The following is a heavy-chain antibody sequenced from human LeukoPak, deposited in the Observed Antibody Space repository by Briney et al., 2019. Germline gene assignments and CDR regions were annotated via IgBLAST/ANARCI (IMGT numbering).Heavy chain of an antibody. CDR1: GFTFSSYA. CDR3: AREGYSSSWYEAYYYYYGMDV. CDR2: ISYDGSNK. J-gene: IGHJ6*02. V-gene: IGHV3-30-3*01. Sequence: GGSLRLSCAASGFTFSSYAMHWVRQAPGKGLEWVAVISYDGSNKYYADSVKGRFTISRDNSKNTLYLQMNSLRAEDTAVYYCAREGYSSSWYEAYYYYYGMDVWGQGTTVTVSS. D-gene: IGHD6-13*01.